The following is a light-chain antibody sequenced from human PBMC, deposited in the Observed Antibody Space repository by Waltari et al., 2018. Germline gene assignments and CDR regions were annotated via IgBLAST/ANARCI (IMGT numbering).Light chain of an antibody. V-gene: IGKV3-20*01. Sequence: EIVLTQSPGPLSLSPGERATLSCRASQSVSSSYLAWYQQKPGQAPRLLIYGTSSRATGIPVRFSGSGSGTDFTLTISRLEPEDFAVYYCQHYGSSGTFGGGTKVDIK. CDR2: GTS. CDR3: QHYGSSGT. J-gene: IGKJ4*01. CDR1: QSVSSSY.